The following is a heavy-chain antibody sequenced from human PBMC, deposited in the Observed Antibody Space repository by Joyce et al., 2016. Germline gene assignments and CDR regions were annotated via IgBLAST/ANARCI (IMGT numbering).Heavy chain of an antibody. J-gene: IGHJ6*02. CDR3: ARGGIVYDYSMDL. CDR1: GFTFSTPS. CDR2: ISRDSTYI. D-gene: IGHD3-22*01. Sequence: EVQLVESGGGLVKPGGSLRISCAASGFTFSTPSMSWFCRAPGKGLEGVSAISRDSTYIFYADSVKGRFTVSRDNAKNSLYLQMNSLRAEDTAVFFCARGGIVYDYSMDLWGQGTTVTVSS. V-gene: IGHV3-21*02.